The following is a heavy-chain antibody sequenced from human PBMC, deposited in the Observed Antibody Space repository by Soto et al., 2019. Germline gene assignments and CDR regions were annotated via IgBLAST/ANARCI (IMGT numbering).Heavy chain of an antibody. J-gene: IGHJ6*02. CDR1: GFTFSSYG. CDR3: ARDGDGCGGDCYPDYYGMDV. Sequence: QVQLVESGGGVVQPGRSLRLSCAASGFTFSSYGMHWVRQAPGKGLEWVAVIWYDGSNKYHADSVKGRFTISRDNSKNTLYLQMNSLRAEDTAVYYCARDGDGCGGDCYPDYYGMDVWGQGTTVTVSS. D-gene: IGHD2-21*02. CDR2: IWYDGSNK. V-gene: IGHV3-33*01.